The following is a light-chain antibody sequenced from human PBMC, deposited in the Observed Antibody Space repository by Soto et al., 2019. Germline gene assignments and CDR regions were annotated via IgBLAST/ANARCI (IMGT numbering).Light chain of an antibody. CDR1: SSDVGGYNY. CDR3: SSYTSSSTLDV. V-gene: IGLV2-14*01. Sequence: QSALTQPASVSGSPGQSITISCTGTSSDVGGYNYVSWYQQHPGKAPKLMIYDVSIRPSGVSNRFSGSKSGNTASLTISGLQAEHEADYYCSSYTSSSTLDVFGTGTKLTVL. CDR2: DVS. J-gene: IGLJ1*01.